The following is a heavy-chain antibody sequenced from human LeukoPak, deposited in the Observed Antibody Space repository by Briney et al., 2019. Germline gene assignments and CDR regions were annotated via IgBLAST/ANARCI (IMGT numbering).Heavy chain of an antibody. CDR2: IYTSGST. CDR3: ASARVTTHFDY. D-gene: IGHD4-17*01. J-gene: IGHJ4*02. V-gene: IGHV4-4*07. Sequence: SETLSLTRTVSVGSLSSYYWSWIRQPAGKGLEWIGRIYTSGSTNYNPSLKSRVTMSVDTSKNLFSLKLSSVTAADTAVYYCASARVTTHFDYWGQGALVTVSS. CDR1: VGSLSSYY.